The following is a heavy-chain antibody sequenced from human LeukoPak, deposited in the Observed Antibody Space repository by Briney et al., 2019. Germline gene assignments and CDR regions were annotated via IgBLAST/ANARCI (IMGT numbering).Heavy chain of an antibody. D-gene: IGHD3-22*01. CDR2: INHSGST. J-gene: IGHJ5*02. V-gene: IGHV4-34*01. Sequence: PSETLSLTCAVYGGSFSGYYWSWIRQPPGKGLEWIGEINHSGSTNYNPSLKSRVTISVDTSKNQFSLKLMSVTAADTAVYYCARGGRIVVAYTWFDPWGQGTLVTVSS. CDR1: GGSFSGYY. CDR3: ARGGRIVVAYTWFDP.